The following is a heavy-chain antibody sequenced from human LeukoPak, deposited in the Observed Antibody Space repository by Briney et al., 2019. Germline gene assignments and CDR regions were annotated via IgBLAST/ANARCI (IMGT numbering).Heavy chain of an antibody. D-gene: IGHD2-2*01. CDR3: ARIFRYQLVDYYALDV. V-gene: IGHV3-21*01. CDR2: ISSSSAYI. Sequence: GGSLRLSCAASGFTFSDYAMDWVRHAPGKGLEWVSAISSSSAYIYYADSVKGRFTISRDNAKSSVSLQMNSLRADDTAVYYCARIFRYQLVDYYALDVWGQGTTVTVSS. CDR1: GFTFSDYA. J-gene: IGHJ6*02.